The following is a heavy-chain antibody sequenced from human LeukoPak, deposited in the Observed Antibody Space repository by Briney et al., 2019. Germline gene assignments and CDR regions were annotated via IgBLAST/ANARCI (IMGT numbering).Heavy chain of an antibody. J-gene: IGHJ6*03. CDR3: ARAATGYSSGWYGHYYYYMDV. D-gene: IGHD6-19*01. V-gene: IGHV4-30-4*07. CDR2: IYYSGST. Sequence: SETLSLTCAVSGGSISSGGYSWSWIRQPPGKGLEWIGYIYYSGSTYYNPSLKSRVTISVDTSKNQFSLKLSSVTAADTAVYYCARAATGYSSGWYGHYYYYMDVWGKGTTVTVSS. CDR1: GGSISSGGYS.